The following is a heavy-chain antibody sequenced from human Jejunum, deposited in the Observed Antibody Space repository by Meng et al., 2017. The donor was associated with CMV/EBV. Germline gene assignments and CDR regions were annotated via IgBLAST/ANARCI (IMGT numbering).Heavy chain of an antibody. D-gene: IGHD4-11*01. CDR3: ARLIDYSRWFDP. Sequence: GGSIRSVGYYWGWPRQPPGKGREWIASINYSGTTYYNASLKSRVTMSVDTSKNQFSLRLSSVPAADTAVYYCARLIDYSRWFDPWGQGTLVTVSS. J-gene: IGHJ5*02. V-gene: IGHV4-39*01. CDR2: INYSGTT. CDR1: GGSIRSVGYY.